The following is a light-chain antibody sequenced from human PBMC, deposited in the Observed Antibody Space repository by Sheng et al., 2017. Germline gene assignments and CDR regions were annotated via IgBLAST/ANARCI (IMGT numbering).Light chain of an antibody. J-gene: IGKJ3*01. CDR3: QQYNSRIFT. CDR1: QSISSW. CDR2: KAS. V-gene: IGKV1-5*03. Sequence: DIQMTQSPSTLSASVGDRVTITCRASQSISSWLAWYQQKPGKAPKLLIYKASSLESGVPSRFSGSESGTEFTLTISSLQPDDFATYYCQQYNSRIFTFGPGTKVDFK.